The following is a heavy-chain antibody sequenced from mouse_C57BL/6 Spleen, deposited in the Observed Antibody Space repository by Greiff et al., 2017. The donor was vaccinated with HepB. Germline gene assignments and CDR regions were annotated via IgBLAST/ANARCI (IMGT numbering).Heavy chain of an antibody. CDR2: INPSSGYT. J-gene: IGHJ1*03. Sequence: QVQLQQSGAELAKPGASVKLSCKASGYTFTSYWMHWVKQRPGQSLEWIGYINPSSGYTKYNQKFKDKATLTADKSSSTAYMQLSSLTYEDSAVYYCARSAITTVVAHWYFDVWGTGTTVTVSS. CDR3: ARSAITTVVAHWYFDV. CDR1: GYTFTSYW. V-gene: IGHV1-7*01. D-gene: IGHD1-1*01.